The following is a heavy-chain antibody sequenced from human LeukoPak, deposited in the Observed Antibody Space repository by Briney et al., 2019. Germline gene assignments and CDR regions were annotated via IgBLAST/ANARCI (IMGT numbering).Heavy chain of an antibody. CDR1: GFTFDDYA. Sequence: PGRSLRLSCAASGFTFDDYAMHWVRQAPGKGLEWVSGISWNSGSIGYADSVKGRFTISRDNAKNSLYLQMNSLRAEDTALYYCAKDSLGGNDYYYYGMDVWGQGTTVTVSS. V-gene: IGHV3-9*01. CDR2: ISWNSGSI. D-gene: IGHD4-23*01. J-gene: IGHJ6*02. CDR3: AKDSLGGNDYYYYGMDV.